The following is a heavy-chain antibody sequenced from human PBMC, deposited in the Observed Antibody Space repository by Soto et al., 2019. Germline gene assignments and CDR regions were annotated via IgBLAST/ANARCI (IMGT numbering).Heavy chain of an antibody. V-gene: IGHV3-21*01. CDR3: ARVGINYYDSGGYSGNDY. Sequence: EVQLLESGGGLVQPGGSLRLSCAASGFTFSSYAISLVRQAPGKGLEWVSAISASSSYIYYVDSVKGRFTISRDNAKNSLYLQMNSLRAEDAAVYYCARVGINYYDSGGYSGNDYWGQGTLVTVSS. J-gene: IGHJ4*02. D-gene: IGHD3-22*01. CDR1: GFTFSSYA. CDR2: ISASSSYI.